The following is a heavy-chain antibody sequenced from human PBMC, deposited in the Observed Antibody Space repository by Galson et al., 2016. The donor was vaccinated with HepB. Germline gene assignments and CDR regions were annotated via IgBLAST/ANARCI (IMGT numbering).Heavy chain of an antibody. CDR3: AREGGTGDPYFDY. V-gene: IGHV1-18*01. CDR1: GYTFINYG. Sequence: SVKVSCKASGYTFINYGITWMRQAPGQGLEWMGWISAYNGNTNYAQKYQGRVTMTRDTSTGTVYMELRSLRSDDTAVYYCAREGGTGDPYFDYWGQGTLVTVSS. D-gene: IGHD7-27*01. CDR2: ISAYNGNT. J-gene: IGHJ4*02.